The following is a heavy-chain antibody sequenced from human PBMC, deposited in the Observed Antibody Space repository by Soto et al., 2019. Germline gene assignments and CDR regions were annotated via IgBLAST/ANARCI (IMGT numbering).Heavy chain of an antibody. V-gene: IGHV1-69*13. CDR1: GGTFSSYA. Sequence: GASVKVSCKASGGTFSSYAISWVRRAPGQGLEWMGGIIPIFGTANYAQKFQGRVTITADESTSTAYMELSSLRSEDTAVYYCARADLTIFGAGRGYYYGMDVWGQGTTVTVSS. CDR2: IIPIFGTA. J-gene: IGHJ6*02. CDR3: ARADLTIFGAGRGYYYGMDV. D-gene: IGHD3-3*01.